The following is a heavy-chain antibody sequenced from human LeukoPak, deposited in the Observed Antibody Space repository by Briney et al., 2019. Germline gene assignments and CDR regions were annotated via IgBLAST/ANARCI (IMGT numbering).Heavy chain of an antibody. J-gene: IGHJ3*02. CDR2: IIPIFVTA. Sequence: ASVKVSCKASGGTFSSYAISWVRQAPGQGLEWMGGIIPIFVTANSAQKFQGRVTIAADESTSTAYMELSSLRSEDTAVYYCARGGHIVVVTAIWDAFDIWGQGTMVTVSS. V-gene: IGHV1-69*13. CDR3: ARGGHIVVVTAIWDAFDI. D-gene: IGHD2-21*02. CDR1: GGTFSSYA.